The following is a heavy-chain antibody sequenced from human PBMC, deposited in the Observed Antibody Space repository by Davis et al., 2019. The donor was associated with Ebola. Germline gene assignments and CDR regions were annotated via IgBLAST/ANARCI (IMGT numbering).Heavy chain of an antibody. CDR3: ARGQRLVLAYGMDV. CDR1: GFTFSSYW. CDR2: INSDGSST. D-gene: IGHD6-13*01. J-gene: IGHJ6*04. V-gene: IGHV3-74*01. Sequence: HTAGSLRLSCAASGFTFSSYWMHWVRQAPGKGLVWVSRINSDGSSTSYADSVKGRFTISRDNAKNTLYLQMNSLRAEDTAVYYCARGQRLVLAYGMDVWGKGTTVTVSS.